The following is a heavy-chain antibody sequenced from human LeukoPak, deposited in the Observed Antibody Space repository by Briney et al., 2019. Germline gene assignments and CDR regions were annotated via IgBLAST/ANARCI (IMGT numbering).Heavy chain of an antibody. CDR1: GYTFTGYY. V-gene: IGHV1-2*02. CDR2: INPNSGGT. J-gene: IGHJ4*02. CDR3: ARSSGHCSGGSCKGGFDY. Sequence: GASVKVSCKASGYTFTGYYMHWVRQAPGQGLEWMGWINPNSGGTNYAQKFQGRVTMTRDTSISTAYMELSSLRSEDTAVYYCARSSGHCSGGSCKGGFDYWGQGTLVTVSS. D-gene: IGHD2-15*01.